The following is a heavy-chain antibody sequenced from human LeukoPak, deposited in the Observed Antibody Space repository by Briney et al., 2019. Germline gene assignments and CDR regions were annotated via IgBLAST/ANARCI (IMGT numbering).Heavy chain of an antibody. CDR1: GGSISSSNW. Sequence: SETLSFTCTVSGGSISSSNWWSWVRQPPGRGLEWIGEIYHSGSTNYNPSLKSRVTISVDKSKNQFSLKLSSVTAADTAVYYCATGGVYGSGFSYYFDYWGQGTLVTVSS. CDR2: IYHSGST. V-gene: IGHV4-4*02. J-gene: IGHJ4*02. CDR3: ATGGVYGSGFSYYFDY. D-gene: IGHD3-10*01.